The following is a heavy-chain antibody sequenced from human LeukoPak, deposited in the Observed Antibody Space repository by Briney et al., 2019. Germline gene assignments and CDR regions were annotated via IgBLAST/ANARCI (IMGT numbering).Heavy chain of an antibody. J-gene: IGHJ4*02. D-gene: IGHD2-2*01. V-gene: IGHV4-59*01. CDR2: IYYSGST. CDR1: GGSMSDYY. Sequence: PSETLSLTCTVSGGSMSDYYWSWIRQPPGKGLEWIGYIYYSGSTNYNPSPKSRVTISVDTSKNQFSLKLSSVTAADTAVYYCARDLRGTSCYDYWGQGTLVTVAS. CDR3: ARDLRGTSCYDY.